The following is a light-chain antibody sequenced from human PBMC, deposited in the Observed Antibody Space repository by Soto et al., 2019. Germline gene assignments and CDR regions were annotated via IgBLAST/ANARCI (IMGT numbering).Light chain of an antibody. CDR3: ISYTDSATRV. CDR2: EVR. J-gene: IGLJ1*01. V-gene: IGLV2-14*01. Sequence: QSVLTQPASVSGSPGQSITISCTGTNSDVGGYDYVSWYQQYPGKAPKVIIYEVRKRPSGISNRFSGSKSGNMASLTISGLQAVDEADYYCISYTDSATRVFGTGTKLTVL. CDR1: NSDVGGYDY.